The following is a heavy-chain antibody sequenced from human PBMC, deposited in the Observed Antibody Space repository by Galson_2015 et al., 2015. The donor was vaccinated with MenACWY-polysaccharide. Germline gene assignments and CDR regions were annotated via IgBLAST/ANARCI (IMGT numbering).Heavy chain of an antibody. J-gene: IGHJ4*02. V-gene: IGHV4-38-2*02. Sequence: EWIARIFHSGPTSYNPSLKRRVTISVDTSKNQFSLKLSSVTAADTAVYYCARVEKYSGSFYILYWGQGTLVTVSS. CDR3: ARVEKYSGSFYILY. CDR2: IFHSGPT. D-gene: IGHD1-26*01.